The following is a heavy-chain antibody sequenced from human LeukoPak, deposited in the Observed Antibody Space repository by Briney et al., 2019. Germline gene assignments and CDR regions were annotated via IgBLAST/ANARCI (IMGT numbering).Heavy chain of an antibody. CDR3: ARDPSPYSSGLNDY. J-gene: IGHJ4*02. V-gene: IGHV3-30*03. D-gene: IGHD6-19*01. CDR2: ISSDGINK. CDR1: GFTFSMFD. Sequence: SGGSLRLSCAASGFTFSMFDMHWVRQAPGKGLEWLAVISSDGINKKYADSVKGRFTSSRENSKNTVHLQMNNLRPDDTAIYYCARDPSPYSSGLNDYWGQGTLVTVSS.